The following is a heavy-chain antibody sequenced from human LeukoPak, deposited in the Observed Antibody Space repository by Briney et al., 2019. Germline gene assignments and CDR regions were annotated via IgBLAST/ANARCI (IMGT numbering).Heavy chain of an antibody. CDR3: ARLNPLEHLFSFYFDS. V-gene: IGHV4-39*01. CDR2: ISSRGST. J-gene: IGHJ4*02. Sequence: SETLSLTCSVSGDSISNGHYYWGWIRQPPGKGLEWLATISSRGSTFYNPSLKSRVTISVDTSKNQISLNLGSVTASDTSLYYCARLNPLEHLFSFYFDSWGQGILATVSS. D-gene: IGHD3-3*01. CDR1: GDSISNGHYY.